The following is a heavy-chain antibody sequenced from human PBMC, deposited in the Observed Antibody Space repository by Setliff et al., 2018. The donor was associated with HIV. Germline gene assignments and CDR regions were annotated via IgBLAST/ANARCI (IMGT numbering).Heavy chain of an antibody. CDR2: IYSGGST. D-gene: IGHD5-12*01. CDR3: ARGGYDYAYYFDY. CDR1: GFTVSSNY. Sequence: GGSLRLSCAASGFTVSSNYMSWVRQAPGKGLEWVSVIYSGGSTYYADSVEGRFTISRDNSKNTLYLQMNSLRAEDTAVYYCARGGYDYAYYFDYWGQGTLVTVSS. J-gene: IGHJ4*02. V-gene: IGHV3-66*02.